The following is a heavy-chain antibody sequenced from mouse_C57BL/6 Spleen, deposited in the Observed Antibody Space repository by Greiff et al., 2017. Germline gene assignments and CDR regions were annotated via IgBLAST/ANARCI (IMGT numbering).Heavy chain of an antibody. CDR2: ISDGGSYT. CDR1: GFTFSSYA. J-gene: IGHJ1*03. CDR3: ARDRDDYHWYFDV. Sequence: DVMLVESGGGLVKPGGSLKLSCAASGFTFSSYAMSWVRQTPEKRLEWVATISDGGSYTYYPENVKGRFTISRDNAKNNMYLQMSHLKSEDTAMYYCARDRDDYHWYFDVWGTGTTVTVSS. V-gene: IGHV5-4*01. D-gene: IGHD2-4*01.